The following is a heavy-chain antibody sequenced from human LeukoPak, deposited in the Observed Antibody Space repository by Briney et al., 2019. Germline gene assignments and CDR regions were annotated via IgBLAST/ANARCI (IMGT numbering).Heavy chain of an antibody. CDR3: ARTDIVVVVAAYPGGY. CDR2: ISAYNGNT. CDR1: GGTFSSYA. Sequence: GASVKVSCKASGGTFSSYAISWVRQAPGQGLEWMGWISAYNGNTNYAQKLQGRVTMTTDTSTSTAYMELRSLRSDDTAVYYCARTDIVVVVAAYPGGYWGQGTLVTVSS. D-gene: IGHD2-15*01. V-gene: IGHV1-18*01. J-gene: IGHJ4*02.